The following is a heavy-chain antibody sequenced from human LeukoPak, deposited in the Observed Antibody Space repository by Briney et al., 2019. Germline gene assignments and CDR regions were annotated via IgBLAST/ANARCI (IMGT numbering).Heavy chain of an antibody. CDR2: IYYSGST. CDR1: GGSISSSSYY. Sequence: SETLSLTCTVSGGSISSSSYYWGWIRQPPGKGLEWIGSIYYSGSTYYNPSLKSRVTISVDTSKNQFSLKLSSVTAADTAVYYCARGRGAVRFDPWGQGTLVIVSS. CDR3: ARGRGAVRFDP. V-gene: IGHV4-39*07. J-gene: IGHJ5*02. D-gene: IGHD3-10*01.